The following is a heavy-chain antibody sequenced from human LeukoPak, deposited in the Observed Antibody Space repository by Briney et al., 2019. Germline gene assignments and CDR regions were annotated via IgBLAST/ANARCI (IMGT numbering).Heavy chain of an antibody. CDR1: GFSFSSHG. Sequence: GGSLRLSCAASGFSFSSHGMTWVRLAPGRGLEYVAAISGGGDNTYYADSVKGRFTISRDNSKNTLYLQMNSLRAEDTAVYYCAKLDYYDTHWGQGTLVTVSS. CDR2: ISGGGDNT. J-gene: IGHJ4*02. CDR3: AKLDYYDTH. D-gene: IGHD3-22*01. V-gene: IGHV3-23*01.